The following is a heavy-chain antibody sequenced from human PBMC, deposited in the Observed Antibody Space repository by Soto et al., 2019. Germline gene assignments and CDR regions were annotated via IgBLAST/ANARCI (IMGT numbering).Heavy chain of an antibody. D-gene: IGHD3-22*01. Sequence: QVQLVQSGAEVKKPGSSVKVSCKASGGTFSSYAISWVRQAPGQGLEWMGGIIPIFGTANYEQKFQGRVTITADESTSTAYMELSSLRSEDTAVYYCARLHQHSSGYYLDRKDDAFDIWGQGTMVTVSS. V-gene: IGHV1-69*01. CDR3: ARLHQHSSGYYLDRKDDAFDI. CDR1: GGTFSSYA. J-gene: IGHJ3*02. CDR2: IIPIFGTA.